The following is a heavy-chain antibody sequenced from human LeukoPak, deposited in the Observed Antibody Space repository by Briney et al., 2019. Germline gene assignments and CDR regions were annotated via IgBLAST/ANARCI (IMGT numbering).Heavy chain of an antibody. CDR3: ARDAGEAMEGDYGMDV. J-gene: IGHJ6*02. Sequence: GGSLRLSCAASGFTFSSYDMSWVRQAPGKGLEWVSSISLSTNGKTYADSVKGRFTISTDNAKNTLYLQMDSLRAEDTAVYYCARDAGEAMEGDYGMDVWGQGTTVTVSS. D-gene: IGHD5-18*01. CDR1: GFTFSSYD. V-gene: IGHV3-23*01. CDR2: ISLSTNGK.